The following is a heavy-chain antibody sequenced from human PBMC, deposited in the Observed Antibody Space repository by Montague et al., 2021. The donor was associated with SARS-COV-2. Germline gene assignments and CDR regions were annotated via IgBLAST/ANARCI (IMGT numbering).Heavy chain of an antibody. Sequence: SETLSLTCSVYRGSFHIFSWGWIRQSPGKGLEWIGEIDHSGNTTYNPSLESRVTISVDTSKNQFSLNLTSVTAADTAMYYCARGTRGGGVTSCFRYWGQGTQVTVSS. CDR3: ARGTRGGGVTSCFRY. J-gene: IGHJ4*02. CDR1: RGSFHIFS. V-gene: IGHV4-34*01. CDR2: IDHSGNT. D-gene: IGHD3-16*01.